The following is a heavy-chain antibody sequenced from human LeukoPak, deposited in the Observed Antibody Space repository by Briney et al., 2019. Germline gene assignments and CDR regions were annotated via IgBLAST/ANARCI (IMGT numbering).Heavy chain of an antibody. J-gene: IGHJ5*02. CDR2: IKQDGSEK. Sequence: GGSLRLSCAASGFTFSSYWMSWVRQAPGKGLEWVANIKQDGSEKYYVDSVKGRFTISRDNAKNSLYLQMNSPRAEDTAVYYCARAEGGRYCSGGSCYGAWGQGTLVTVSS. CDR3: ARAEGGRYCSGGSCYGA. D-gene: IGHD2-15*01. CDR1: GFTFSSYW. V-gene: IGHV3-7*03.